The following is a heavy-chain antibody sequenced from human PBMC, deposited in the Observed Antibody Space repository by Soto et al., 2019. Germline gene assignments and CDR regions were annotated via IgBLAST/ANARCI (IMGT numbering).Heavy chain of an antibody. D-gene: IGHD2-21*01. J-gene: IGHJ5*02. Sequence: QVQLVQSGGEVKKPGASVKVSCTASGYTFSDYAIHWVRHAPGQRLEWMGLISAGSGNTNYSQTFHGRLTLTKDTSASTAYIDLSNLRSGDTPICSCARGLAAGGAWGQGTLVPASS. CDR3: ARGLAAGGA. CDR2: ISAGSGNT. V-gene: IGHV1-3*01. CDR1: GYTFSDYA.